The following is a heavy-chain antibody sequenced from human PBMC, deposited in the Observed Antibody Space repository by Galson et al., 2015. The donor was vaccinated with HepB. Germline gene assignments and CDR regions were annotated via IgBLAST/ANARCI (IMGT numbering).Heavy chain of an antibody. CDR1: GGTFSRYA. D-gene: IGHD6-19*01. CDR3: ARKGSGIAVAGTHPFDP. J-gene: IGHJ5*02. Sequence: SVKVSCKASGGTFSRYAISWVRQAPGQGLEWMGRIIPILGIANYAQKFQGRVTITADKSTSTAYMELSSLRSEDTAVYYCARKGSGIAVAGTHPFDPWGQGTLVTVSS. V-gene: IGHV1-69*04. CDR2: IIPILGIA.